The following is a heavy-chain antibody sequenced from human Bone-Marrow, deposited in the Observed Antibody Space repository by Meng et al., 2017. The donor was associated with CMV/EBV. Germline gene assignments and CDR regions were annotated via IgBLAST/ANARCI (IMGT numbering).Heavy chain of an antibody. J-gene: IGHJ6*02. CDR3: AREKTYQPRGRYYYYYGMDV. Sequence: GESLKISCAASGFTFSSYWMSWVRQAPGKGLEWVSYISSSGSTIYYADSVKGRFTISRDNAKNSLYLQMNSLRAEDTAVYYCAREKTYQPRGRYYYYYGMDVWGQGTTVTVSS. CDR2: ISSSGSTI. CDR1: GFTFSSYW. V-gene: IGHV3-48*04. D-gene: IGHD2-2*01.